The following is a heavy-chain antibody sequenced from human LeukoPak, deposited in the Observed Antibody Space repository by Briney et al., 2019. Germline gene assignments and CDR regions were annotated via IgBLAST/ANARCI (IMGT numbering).Heavy chain of an antibody. CDR2: ISYSGTT. CDR3: ASQRLLGDYFDS. D-gene: IGHD2/OR15-2a*01. Sequence: SETLSLTCTVSDVSIASSFYYWGWIRQPPGKGLQWIGTISYSGTTDYNPSRKNRVTVSIDTSNDHLSLSLTSVTAADSDVYCCASQRLLGDYFDSWGQGALVTVFS. CDR1: DVSIASSFYY. J-gene: IGHJ4*02. V-gene: IGHV4-39*02.